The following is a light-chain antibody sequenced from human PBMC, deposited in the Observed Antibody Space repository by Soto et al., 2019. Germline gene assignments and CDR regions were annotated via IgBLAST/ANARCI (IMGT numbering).Light chain of an antibody. CDR1: ESISSS. CDR2: DAS. V-gene: IGKV3-15*01. J-gene: IGKJ2*01. Sequence: EIVMTQSPATLSVSPGERTTLSCRAGESISSSLAWYQQKPGQAPRLLIYDASTRATGIPARFSGSGSGTEFTLTISSLHSEDFAVYYCQKYNNSPYTFGLGTKVEI. CDR3: QKYNNSPYT.